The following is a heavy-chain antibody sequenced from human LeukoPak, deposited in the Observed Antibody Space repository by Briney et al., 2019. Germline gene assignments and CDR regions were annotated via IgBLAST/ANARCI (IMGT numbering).Heavy chain of an antibody. J-gene: IGHJ3*02. Sequence: GGSLRLSCAASGFTFSSYAMHWVRQAPGKGLEYVSGISKNGDSTYYADSVKGRFTISRDNSKNTLYFQMSSLRTEDTAVYYCLARPDAYDIWGQGTMVTVSS. CDR1: GFTFSSYA. CDR3: LARPDAYDI. CDR2: ISKNGDST. V-gene: IGHV3-64D*06.